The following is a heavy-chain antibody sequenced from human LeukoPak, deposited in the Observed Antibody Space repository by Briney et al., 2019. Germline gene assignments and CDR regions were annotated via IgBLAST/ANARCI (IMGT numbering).Heavy chain of an antibody. V-gene: IGHV4-59*12. CDR2: INYSGST. CDR1: GGSISSYY. J-gene: IGHJ3*02. D-gene: IGHD5-24*01. Sequence: SETLSLTCTASGGSISSYYWSWIRQPPGKGLEWIGYINYSGSTNYNPSLKSRVTMSVDTSKNQFSQKLSSVTAADTAVYYCARDGEMTTPLAFDIWGQGTMVTVSS. CDR3: ARDGEMTTPLAFDI.